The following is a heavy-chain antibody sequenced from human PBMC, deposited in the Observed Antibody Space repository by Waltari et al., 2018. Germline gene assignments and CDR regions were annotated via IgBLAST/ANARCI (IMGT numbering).Heavy chain of an antibody. CDR2: ISTSGSA. Sequence: VQPQESGPGLVKPSETLSLTCTVSGGSVTSYFWSWVRQPAGKGLEWVGRISTSGSANYSPSLGSRVTMSVDRSENQVSLNLHSVTAADTAIYYCARETGTGYYPNYFDYWGQGTPVTVSS. CDR1: GGSVTSYF. J-gene: IGHJ4*02. D-gene: IGHD1-26*01. V-gene: IGHV4-4*07. CDR3: ARETGTGYYPNYFDY.